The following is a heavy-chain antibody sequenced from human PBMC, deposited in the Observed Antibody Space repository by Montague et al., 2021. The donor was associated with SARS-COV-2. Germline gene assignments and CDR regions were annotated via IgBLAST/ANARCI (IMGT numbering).Heavy chain of an antibody. CDR2: ISDCGST. V-gene: IGHV4-59*08. D-gene: IGHD3-22*01. CDR3: ARVDSSGPGEY. Sequence: SETLSLTCTVSGGSLNNYFWSWIRQPPGKGLEWVGYISDCGSTKYNPSLQSRVTISVDTARNQLSLKLLSVTAAGTAFYYCARVDSSGPGEYWGQGILVSVSS. CDR1: GGSLNNYF. J-gene: IGHJ4*02.